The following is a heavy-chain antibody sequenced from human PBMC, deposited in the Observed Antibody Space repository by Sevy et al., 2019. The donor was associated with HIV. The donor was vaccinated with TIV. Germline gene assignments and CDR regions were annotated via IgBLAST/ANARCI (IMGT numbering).Heavy chain of an antibody. CDR3: AKRGGQYDLGMDV. CDR2: ISTSGSNR. V-gene: IGHV3-48*03. Sequence: GGSLRLSCAASGFIFSSFEMNWVRQAPGKGLEWVSSISTSGSNRYYADSVKGRVTISRDNAKKSPYLQMNSLRAEDTAIYFCAKRGGQYDLGMDVWGEGTTVTVSS. J-gene: IGHJ6*04. D-gene: IGHD1-1*01. CDR1: GFIFSSFE.